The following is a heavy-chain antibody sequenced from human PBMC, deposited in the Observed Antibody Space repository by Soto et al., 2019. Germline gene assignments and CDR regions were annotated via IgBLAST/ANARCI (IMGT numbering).Heavy chain of an antibody. V-gene: IGHV1-18*01. Sequence: QVQLVQSGAEVKKPGASVKVSCKASGYTFTSYGISWVRQAPGQGLEWMGWISAYNGDTKYAQKFQGRVTMTTDTSTSTVNMELRSLRSDDTAMYYCARVTTTMESPFNIWGQGTMVTISS. D-gene: IGHD1-1*01. J-gene: IGHJ3*02. CDR3: ARVTTTMESPFNI. CDR2: ISAYNGDT. CDR1: GYTFTSYG.